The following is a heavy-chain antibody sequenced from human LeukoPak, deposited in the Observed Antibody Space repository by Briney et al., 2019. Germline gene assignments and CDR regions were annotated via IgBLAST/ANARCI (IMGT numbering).Heavy chain of an antibody. CDR1: GFTFSSYG. Sequence: GRSLRLSCAASGFTFSSYGMHWVRQAPGKGLEWVAVIWYDGSNKYYADSVKGRFTISRDNSKNTLYLQMNSLRAEDTAVYYCAREGIAVQAFDYWGQGTLVTVSS. CDR3: AREGIAVQAFDY. V-gene: IGHV3-33*01. D-gene: IGHD6-19*01. J-gene: IGHJ4*02. CDR2: IWYDGSNK.